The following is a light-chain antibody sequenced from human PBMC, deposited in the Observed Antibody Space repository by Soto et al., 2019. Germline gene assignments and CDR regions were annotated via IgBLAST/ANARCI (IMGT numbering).Light chain of an antibody. V-gene: IGKV3-20*01. CDR2: GAS. Sequence: EIVLTQSPGTLSLSPGERATLSCRTSQSVSSSYIAWYQQRPGQAPRLLIYGASKRATDIPDTFSGSGSGTDFTLTISRLAPEDFAVYYCQHYGSSPPLTFGGGTKVEIK. CDR3: QHYGSSPPLT. J-gene: IGKJ4*01. CDR1: QSVSSSY.